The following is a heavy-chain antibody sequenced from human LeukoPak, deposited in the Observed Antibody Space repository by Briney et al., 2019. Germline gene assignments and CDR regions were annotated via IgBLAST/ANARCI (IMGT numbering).Heavy chain of an antibody. CDR3: AKDRCSNGVGCYYYYMDV. D-gene: IGHD2-8*01. CDR2: ISGSGGST. Sequence: GGSLRLSCAASGFTFSSYAMSWVRQAPGKGLEWVSAISGSGGSTYYADSVKGRFTTSRDNSKNTLYLQMNSLRAEDTAVYYCAKDRCSNGVGCYYYYMDVWGKGTTVTISS. V-gene: IGHV3-23*01. J-gene: IGHJ6*03. CDR1: GFTFSSYA.